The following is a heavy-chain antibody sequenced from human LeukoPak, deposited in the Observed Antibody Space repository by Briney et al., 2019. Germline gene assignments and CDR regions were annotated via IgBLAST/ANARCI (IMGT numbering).Heavy chain of an antibody. V-gene: IGHV1-2*06. CDR3: ARVVDY. CDR2: INPNSCGT. Sequence: SVTASCKASGYTLTGYYMHWVRQAPAPGLEWMGRINPNSCGTNYAQQFQGKVTMTMDTSISTAYMELSRLRSDDTAEYYCARVVDYWGQGTLVTVSS. J-gene: IGHJ4*02. CDR1: GYTLTGYY.